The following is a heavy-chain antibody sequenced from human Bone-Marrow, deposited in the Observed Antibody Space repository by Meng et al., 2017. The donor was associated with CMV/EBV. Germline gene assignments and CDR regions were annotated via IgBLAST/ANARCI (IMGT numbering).Heavy chain of an antibody. Sequence: SVKVSCKASGGTFSNCTISWLRQAPGQGLEWMGRIIPILDIANYAQKFQGRVTITADKSTSTAYMELRTLSSEDTAVYYCARARYYDILSGYYSDAFDIWGQGTMVTVSS. V-gene: IGHV1-69*02. J-gene: IGHJ3*02. CDR2: IIPILDIA. D-gene: IGHD3-9*01. CDR1: GGTFSNCT. CDR3: ARARYYDILSGYYSDAFDI.